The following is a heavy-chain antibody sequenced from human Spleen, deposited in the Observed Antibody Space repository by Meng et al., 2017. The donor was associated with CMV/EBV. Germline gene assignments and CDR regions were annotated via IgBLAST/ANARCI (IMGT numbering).Heavy chain of an antibody. D-gene: IGHD2/OR15-2a*01. CDR1: GASFSGYY. J-gene: IGHJ4*02. CDR3: VLNLQVQTLFDY. Sequence: SETLSLTCAVYGASFSGYYWSWIRQPPGKGLEWIGEINHSGSTNYNPSLKSRVTISVDTSKNQFSLKLRSVTAADTAVYYCVLNLQVQTLFDYWGQGTLVTVSS. CDR2: INHSGST. V-gene: IGHV4-34*03.